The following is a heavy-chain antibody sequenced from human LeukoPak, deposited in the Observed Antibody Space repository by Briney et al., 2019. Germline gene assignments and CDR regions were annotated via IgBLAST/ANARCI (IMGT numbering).Heavy chain of an antibody. CDR2: ISAYNGNT. D-gene: IGHD3-10*01. V-gene: IGHV1-18*01. Sequence: GASVKVSCKASGYTFTSYGISWVRQAPGQGLEWMGWISAYNGNTNYAQKLQGRVTMTTDTSTSTAYMELRSLRSDDTAVYYCARDFITMVRGVISAFDPWGQGTLVTVSS. J-gene: IGHJ5*02. CDR3: ARDFITMVRGVISAFDP. CDR1: GYTFTSYG.